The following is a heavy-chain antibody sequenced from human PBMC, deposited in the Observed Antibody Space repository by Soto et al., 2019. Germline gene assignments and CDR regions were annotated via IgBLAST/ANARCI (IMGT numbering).Heavy chain of an antibody. CDR3: ARGGIAAAGTFDY. V-gene: IGHV1-69*13. D-gene: IGHD6-13*01. Sequence: SVKVSCKASGGTFSSYAISWVRQAPGQGLEWMGGIIPIFGTANYAQKFQGRVTITADESTSTAYMELSSLRSEDTAVYYCARGGIAAAGTFDYWGQGTLVTVSS. CDR2: IIPIFGTA. J-gene: IGHJ4*02. CDR1: GGTFSSYA.